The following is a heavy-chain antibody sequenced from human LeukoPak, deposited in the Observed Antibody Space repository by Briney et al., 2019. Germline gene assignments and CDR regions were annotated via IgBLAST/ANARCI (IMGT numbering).Heavy chain of an antibody. V-gene: IGHV1-2*02. D-gene: IGHD6-13*01. Sequence: ASVNVSCKASGYTFTGYYMHWVRQAPGQGLEWMGWINPNSGGTNYAQKFQGRVTMTRDTSISTAYMELSMLRSDDTVVYYCARGYAGTDSEFDYWGQGTLVTVSS. J-gene: IGHJ4*02. CDR3: ARGYAGTDSEFDY. CDR1: GYTFTGYY. CDR2: INPNSGGT.